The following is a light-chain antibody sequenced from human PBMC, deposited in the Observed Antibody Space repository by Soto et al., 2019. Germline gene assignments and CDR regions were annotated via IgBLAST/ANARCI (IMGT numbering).Light chain of an antibody. CDR3: QQYKSWFT. V-gene: IGKV3-15*01. J-gene: IGKJ2*01. CDR1: QSINNN. CDR2: DAS. Sequence: IVMTQSPATLSVSPGERATLSCRASQSINNNLAWYQQKPGQAPRLLIYDASTGATDIPARFSGSGSGTEFTLTLSSLHSEDSAVYYCQQYKSWFTFGQGTKLEIK.